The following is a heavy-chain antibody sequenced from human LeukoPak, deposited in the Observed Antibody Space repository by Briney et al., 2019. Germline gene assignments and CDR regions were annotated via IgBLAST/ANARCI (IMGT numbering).Heavy chain of an antibody. V-gene: IGHV4-61*09. J-gene: IGHJ4*02. D-gene: IGHD3-10*01. Sequence: PSETLSLTCTVSGVSISSGRYCWSWIRQPAGKGLEWIGHIHTSGNTNYNPSLKSRAAISVDTSKNQFSLKLSSVTAADTAVYYCARGLWFGDENPPYFDYWGQGILVTVSS. CDR3: ARGLWFGDENPPYFDY. CDR2: IHTSGNT. CDR1: GVSISSGRYC.